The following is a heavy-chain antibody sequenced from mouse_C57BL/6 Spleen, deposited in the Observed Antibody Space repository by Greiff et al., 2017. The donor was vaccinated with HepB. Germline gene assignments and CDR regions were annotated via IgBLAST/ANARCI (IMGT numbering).Heavy chain of an antibody. Sequence: QVQLQQPGAELVKPGASVKVSCKASGYTFTSYWMHWVKQRPGQGLEWIGRLHPSDSATNYNQKFKGKATLTVDKSSSTAYMQLSSLTSEDSAVYYCAPIDYYGSPDYYAMDYWGQGTSVTVSS. CDR3: APIDYYGSPDYYAMDY. V-gene: IGHV1-74*01. J-gene: IGHJ4*01. CDR2: LHPSDSAT. D-gene: IGHD1-1*01. CDR1: GYTFTSYW.